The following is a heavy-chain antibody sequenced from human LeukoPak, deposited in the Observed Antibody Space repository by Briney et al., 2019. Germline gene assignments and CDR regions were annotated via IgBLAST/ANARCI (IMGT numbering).Heavy chain of an antibody. Sequence: PSETLSLTCTVSGGSISSSSYYWGWIRQPPGKGLEWIGSIYYSGSTYYNPSLKSRVTISVDTSKNQFSLKLSSVTAADTAIYYCARAASIEYYYESSGRNNWFDPWGQRTLVTVSS. V-gene: IGHV4-39*07. D-gene: IGHD3-22*01. CDR3: ARAASIEYYYESSGRNNWFDP. CDR1: GGSISSSSYY. CDR2: IYYSGST. J-gene: IGHJ5*02.